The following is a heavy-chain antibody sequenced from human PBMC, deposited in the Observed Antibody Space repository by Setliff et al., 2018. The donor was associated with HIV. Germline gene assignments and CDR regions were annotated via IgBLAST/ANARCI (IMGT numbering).Heavy chain of an antibody. CDR2: IFYSGIT. CDR3: ARSKTFYDFWGGYYTHGAFRI. D-gene: IGHD3-3*01. J-gene: IGHJ3*02. V-gene: IGHV4-39*01. Sequence: SETLSLTCTVSGGSFTSRSYYWGWIRQPPGKGLEWIGSIFYSGITYYNPSLKSRVTISVDTSKNQFSLNLTSVTAADTAVYYCARSKTFYDFWGGYYTHGAFRIWGLGTMVTVSS. CDR1: GGSFTSRSYY.